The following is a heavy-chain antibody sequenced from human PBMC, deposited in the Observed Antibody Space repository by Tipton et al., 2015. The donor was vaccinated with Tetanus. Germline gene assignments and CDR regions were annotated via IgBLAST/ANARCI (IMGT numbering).Heavy chain of an antibody. CDR2: IYYSGST. Sequence: TLSLTCTVSGGSISSGGYYWSWIRQHPGKGPEWIGDIYYSGSTYYNPSLKSRATISVDASKNQFSLKLNSVTAADTAVYYCARDQARGARGWNYFDYWGQGTLVTVSS. J-gene: IGHJ4*02. CDR1: GGSISSGGYY. CDR3: ARDQARGARGWNYFDY. V-gene: IGHV4-31*03. D-gene: IGHD1-26*01.